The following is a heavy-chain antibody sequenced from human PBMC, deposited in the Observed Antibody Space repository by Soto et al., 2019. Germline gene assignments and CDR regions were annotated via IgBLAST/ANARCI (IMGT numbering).Heavy chain of an antibody. V-gene: IGHV3-33*03. J-gene: IGHJ4*02. CDR3: GAAAAWNFHFPY. CDR2: IWYDGSNK. D-gene: IGHD1-7*01. Sequence: QAQLVESGGGVVQPGTSLRLSCAASGFTISTHGMHWVRQAPGKGLEWLANIWYDGSNKFYAESVKGRFSISKDNSKNPLYLQMSRLRAGDTGVYYWGAAAAWNFHFPYWGQGTQVTVSS. CDR1: GFTISTHG.